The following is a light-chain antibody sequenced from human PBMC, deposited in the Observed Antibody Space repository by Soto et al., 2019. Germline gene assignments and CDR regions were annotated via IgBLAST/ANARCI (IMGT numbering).Light chain of an antibody. V-gene: IGLV2-8*01. CDR2: EVS. CDR1: SSDAGGYNY. J-gene: IGLJ3*02. Sequence: QSVLTQPPSASGSPGQSVTISCTGTSSDAGGYNYVSWYQQHPGKAPKLMIYEVSKRPSGVPDRFPGSKSGNTASLTVSGLQAEDEADYYCSSYAGNNNVVFGGGTKVTVL. CDR3: SSYAGNNNVV.